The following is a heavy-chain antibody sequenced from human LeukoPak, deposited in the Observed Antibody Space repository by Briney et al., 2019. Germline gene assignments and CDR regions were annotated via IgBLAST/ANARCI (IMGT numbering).Heavy chain of an antibody. CDR2: IYYSGST. CDR1: GGSFSGYY. V-gene: IGHV4-59*01. CDR3: ARDNFHYYGSGLLDY. D-gene: IGHD3-10*01. Sequence: SETLSLTCAVYGGSFSGYYWSWIRQPPGKGLEWIGYIYYSGSTNYNPSLKSRVTISVDTSKNQFSLKLSSVTAADTAVYYCARDNFHYYGSGLLDYWGQGTLVTVSS. J-gene: IGHJ4*02.